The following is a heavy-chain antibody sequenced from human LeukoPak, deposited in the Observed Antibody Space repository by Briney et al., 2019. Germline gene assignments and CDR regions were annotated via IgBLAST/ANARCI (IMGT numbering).Heavy chain of an antibody. CDR3: AILAGQLALDY. J-gene: IGHJ4*02. CDR1: AGSFSGYY. Sequence: NTSETLSLTCAVYAGSFSGYYWSWIRQPPGKGLEWIGEINHSGSTSYNAPLKSRVTISVDTSKNQFSLKLSSVTAADTAVYYCAILAGQLALDYWGQGTLVTVSS. D-gene: IGHD3-16*01. CDR2: INHSGST. V-gene: IGHV4-34*01.